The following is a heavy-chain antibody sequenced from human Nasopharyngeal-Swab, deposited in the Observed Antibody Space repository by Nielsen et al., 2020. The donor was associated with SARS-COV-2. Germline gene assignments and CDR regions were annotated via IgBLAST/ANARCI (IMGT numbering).Heavy chain of an antibody. CDR3: ARGLGQYYYDSSGYYCFDY. D-gene: IGHD3-22*01. CDR2: INHSGST. CDR1: GGSFSGYY. J-gene: IGHJ4*02. V-gene: IGHV4-34*01. Sequence: ESLKISCAVYGGSFSGYYWSWIRQPPGKGLEWIGEINHSGSTNYNPSLKSRVTISVDTSKNQFSLKLSSVTAADTAVYYCARGLGQYYYDSSGYYCFDYWGQGTLVTVSS.